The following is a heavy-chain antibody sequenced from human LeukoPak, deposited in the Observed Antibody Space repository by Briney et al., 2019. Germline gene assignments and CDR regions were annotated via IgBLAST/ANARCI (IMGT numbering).Heavy chain of an antibody. D-gene: IGHD1-26*01. CDR1: GFTFSSYA. Sequence: PGGSLRLSCAASGFTFSSYAMHWVRQAPGKGLEWVAVISYDGSNKYYADSVKGRFTISRDNSKNTLYLQMNSLRAEDTAVYYCARDGLIRELLILRAFDIWGQGTMVTVSS. CDR2: ISYDGSNK. CDR3: ARDGLIRELLILRAFDI. V-gene: IGHV3-30-3*01. J-gene: IGHJ3*02.